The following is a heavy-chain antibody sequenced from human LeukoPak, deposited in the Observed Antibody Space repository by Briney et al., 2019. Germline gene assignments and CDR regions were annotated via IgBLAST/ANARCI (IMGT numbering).Heavy chain of an antibody. CDR2: INPNSGGT. Sequence: ASVKVSCKASGYTFTGYYMHWVRQAPGQGLEWMGRINPNSGGTNYAQKFQGRVTMTRDTSISTAYMELSRLRSDDTAVYYCAGDYYDSSGYYQTRGVWGQGTLVTVSS. D-gene: IGHD3-22*01. J-gene: IGHJ4*02. CDR3: AGDYYDSSGYYQTRGV. CDR1: GYTFTGYY. V-gene: IGHV1-2*06.